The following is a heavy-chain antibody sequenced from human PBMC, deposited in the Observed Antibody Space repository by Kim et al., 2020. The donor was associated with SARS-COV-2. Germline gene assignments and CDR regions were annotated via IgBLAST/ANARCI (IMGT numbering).Heavy chain of an antibody. CDR1: GFTFSYHW. J-gene: IGHJ4*02. CDR3: ARPHGVREDCSGSSCPEPFDY. Sequence: GGSLRLSCAASGFTFSYHWMNWVRQAPGKGLEWVANIKQDGSEKYYVDSVRGRFTISRDNAKNSLYLQMNSLRAEDTAVYYCARPHGVREDCSGSSCPEPFDYWGQGTLVTVSS. D-gene: IGHD2-15*01. V-gene: IGHV3-7*01. CDR2: IKQDGSEK.